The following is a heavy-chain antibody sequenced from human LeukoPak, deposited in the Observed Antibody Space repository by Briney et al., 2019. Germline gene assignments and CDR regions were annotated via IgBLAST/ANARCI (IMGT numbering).Heavy chain of an antibody. V-gene: IGHV4-31*03. CDR1: RGSISGGGFY. CDR3: ASVDWESYYLDS. CDR2: ITHSGST. J-gene: IGHJ4*02. D-gene: IGHD1-26*01. Sequence: SQTLSLTCTVSRGSISGGGFYWAWLRQHPGQGLEWIGYITHSGSTYYHPSLGSRITIFIDTSKNQFSLSLTSLTAADTAVYFCASVDWESYYLDSWGQGSLVTVSS.